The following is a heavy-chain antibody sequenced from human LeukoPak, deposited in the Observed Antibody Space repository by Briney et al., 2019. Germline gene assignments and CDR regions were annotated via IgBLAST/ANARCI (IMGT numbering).Heavy chain of an antibody. CDR3: ARLSPYGDYGYY. CDR2: IYYSGSH. V-gene: IGHV4-59*08. D-gene: IGHD4-17*01. CDR1: GASTSSYS. Sequence: SETLSLTCTVSGASTSSYSGSWIGQPPGKGLEGIGDIYYSGSHNYNPSLKSRVTISVDTSKNQFSLKLSSVTAADTAVYYCARLSPYGDYGYYWGQGTLVTVSS. J-gene: IGHJ4*02.